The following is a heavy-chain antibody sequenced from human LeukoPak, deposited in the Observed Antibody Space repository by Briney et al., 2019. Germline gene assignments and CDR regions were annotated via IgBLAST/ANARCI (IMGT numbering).Heavy chain of an antibody. D-gene: IGHD6-13*01. V-gene: IGHV3-53*01. J-gene: IGHJ4*02. CDR3: AGTKNIAAAGRLDY. Sequence: PGGSLRLSCVASGFTVSTNYMNWVRQAPGKGLEWVSVLYSVGDTYYGDSVKGRFTISRDNSKNTLYLQMNSLRAEDTAVYYCAGTKNIAAAGRLDYWGKGTLVTVSS. CDR1: GFTVSTNY. CDR2: LYSVGDT.